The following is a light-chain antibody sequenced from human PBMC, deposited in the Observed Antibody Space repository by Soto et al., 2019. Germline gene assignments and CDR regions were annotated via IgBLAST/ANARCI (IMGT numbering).Light chain of an antibody. J-gene: IGKJ4*01. CDR3: QQYNSWPLA. V-gene: IGKV3-15*01. CDR2: GAS. CDR1: QSVSSN. Sequence: EIVMTQSPAILSVSPGERATLSCSASQSVSSNLAWYQQTPGQAPRLIIYGASTRATGLPARFSGSGSGTEFTLTISSLPSEDFAVYYCQQYNSWPLAFGGGTKVDIK.